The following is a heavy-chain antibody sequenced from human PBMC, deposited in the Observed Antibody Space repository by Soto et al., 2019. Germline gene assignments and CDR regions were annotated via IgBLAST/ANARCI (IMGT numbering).Heavy chain of an antibody. CDR1: GFTFSSYW. V-gene: IGHV3-74*01. Sequence: HGGSLRLSCAASGFTFSSYWMHWVRQAPGKGLVWVSRINSDGSSTSYADSVKGRFTISRDNAKNTLYLQMNSLRAEDTAVYYCASALESLAGAGDAFDIWGQGTMVTVSS. CDR2: INSDGSST. D-gene: IGHD6-19*01. CDR3: ASALESLAGAGDAFDI. J-gene: IGHJ3*02.